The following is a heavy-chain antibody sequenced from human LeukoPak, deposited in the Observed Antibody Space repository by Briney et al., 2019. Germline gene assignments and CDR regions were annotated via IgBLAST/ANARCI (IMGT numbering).Heavy chain of an antibody. CDR1: GGSFRAYY. CDR2: INHSGST. Sequence: SETLSLTCAVYGGSFRAYYWSWIRQAPGKGLEWIGEINHSGSTNYNPSLKSRLTMSVDTSKNQFSLKLSSVTAADTAVYYCARQYYSSSFHAFDIWGQGTMVTVSS. J-gene: IGHJ3*02. D-gene: IGHD6-6*01. CDR3: ARQYYSSSFHAFDI. V-gene: IGHV4-34*01.